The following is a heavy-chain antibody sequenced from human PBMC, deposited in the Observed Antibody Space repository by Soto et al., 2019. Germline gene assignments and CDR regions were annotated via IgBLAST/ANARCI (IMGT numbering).Heavy chain of an antibody. CDR1: GGSFSGYH. D-gene: IGHD3-10*01. Sequence: QVQLQQWGAGLLKPSETLYLTCDVYGGSFSGYHWNWIRLSPGKGLEWIGEIHHSGATNYNPSLKSRVTLSVDTSKDQFSLGLSSVTAADTGVYYCARAAGSPYYMDVWGRGTTVTVSS. J-gene: IGHJ6*03. V-gene: IGHV4-34*02. CDR2: IHHSGAT. CDR3: ARAAGSPYYMDV.